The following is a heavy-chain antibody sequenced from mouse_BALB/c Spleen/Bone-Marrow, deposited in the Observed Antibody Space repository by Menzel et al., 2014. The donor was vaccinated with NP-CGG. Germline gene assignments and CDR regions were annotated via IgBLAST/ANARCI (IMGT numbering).Heavy chain of an antibody. CDR3: ALLLRYYAMDY. V-gene: IGHV14-3*02. CDR2: IDPANGNT. J-gene: IGHJ4*01. CDR1: GFNIKDTY. Sequence: EVQLQQSGAELVKPGASVKLSCTASGFNIKDTYMHWVKQRPEQGLEWIGRIDPANGNTKYDPKFQGKATITADTSSNTAYLQLSSLTSEDTAVYYCALLLRYYAMDYGGQGTSVTASS. D-gene: IGHD1-1*01.